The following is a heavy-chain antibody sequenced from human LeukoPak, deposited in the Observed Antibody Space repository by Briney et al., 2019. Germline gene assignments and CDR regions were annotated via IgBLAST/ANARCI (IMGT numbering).Heavy chain of an antibody. Sequence: PSETLSLTCTVSGGSIRSSAYSWGWIRQPPGKGLEWIGSVYYSGSTYYNPSLESRVTMPVDTSKNQFSLKLSSVTAADTAVYYCARSDVVIVPAVHTWFDPWGQGTLVTVSS. CDR2: VYYSGST. CDR1: GGSIRSSAYS. J-gene: IGHJ5*02. V-gene: IGHV4-39*07. CDR3: ARSDVVIVPAVHTWFDP. D-gene: IGHD2-2*01.